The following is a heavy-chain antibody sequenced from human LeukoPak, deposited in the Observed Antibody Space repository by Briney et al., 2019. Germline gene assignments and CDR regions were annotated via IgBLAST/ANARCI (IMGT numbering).Heavy chain of an antibody. J-gene: IGHJ4*02. Sequence: GGSLRLSCAASGFTFSSYGMHWVRQAPGKGLEWVAVISYDGSNKYYADSVEGRFTISRDNSKNTLYLQMNSLRAEDTAVYYCAKDLDRWGQGTLVTVSS. CDR3: AKDLDR. CDR1: GFTFSSYG. V-gene: IGHV3-30*18. CDR2: ISYDGSNK.